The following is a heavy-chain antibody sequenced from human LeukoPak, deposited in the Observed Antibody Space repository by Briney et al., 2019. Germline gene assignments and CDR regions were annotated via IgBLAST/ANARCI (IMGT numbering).Heavy chain of an antibody. CDR1: GGSFSSYY. CDR2: IYTSGST. V-gene: IGHV4-4*07. CDR3: AREFEGVGTVTTYYYYYYYMDV. Sequence: SETLSLTCAVYGGSFSSYYWSWIRQPAGKGLEWIGRIYTSGSTNYNPSLKSRVTMSVDTSKNQFSLKLSSVTAADTAVYYCAREFEGVGTVTTYYYYYYYMDVWGKGTTVTVSS. J-gene: IGHJ6*03. D-gene: IGHD4-17*01.